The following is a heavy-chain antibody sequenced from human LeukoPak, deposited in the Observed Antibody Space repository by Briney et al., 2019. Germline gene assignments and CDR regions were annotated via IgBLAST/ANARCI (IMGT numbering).Heavy chain of an antibody. CDR2: IYSGGFS. Sequence: GGSLRLSCAASGLTVSSNYMNWVRQAPGKGLEWVSVIYSGGFSYYADYVKGRFTVSRDSSKNTLYLQMNSLRAEDTAVYYCARERHYYGLGSYYKRYNFDYWGQGTLVTVSS. V-gene: IGHV3-53*01. J-gene: IGHJ4*02. D-gene: IGHD3-10*01. CDR1: GLTVSSNY. CDR3: ARERHYYGLGSYYKRYNFDY.